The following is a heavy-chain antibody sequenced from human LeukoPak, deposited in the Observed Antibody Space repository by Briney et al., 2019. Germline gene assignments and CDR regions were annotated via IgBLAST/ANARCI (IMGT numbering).Heavy chain of an antibody. V-gene: IGHV3-53*01. CDR1: GFTVSSNY. J-gene: IGHJ5*02. CDR2: IYSGGST. CDR3: ARVFIAAAGTDWFDP. D-gene: IGHD6-13*01. Sequence: PGGSLRLSCAASGFTVSSNYMSWVRQAPGKGLEWVSVIYSGGSTYYADSVKGRFTISRDNSKNTLYLQMNSLRAEDTAVYYCARVFIAAAGTDWFDPWGQGTLVTVSS.